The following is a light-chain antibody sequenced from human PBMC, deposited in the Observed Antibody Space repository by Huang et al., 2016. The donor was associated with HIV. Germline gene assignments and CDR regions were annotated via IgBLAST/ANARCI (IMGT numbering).Light chain of an antibody. CDR2: AS. Sequence: DIQMTQSPSSLSASVGDRVTITCRTSQSVGNSLNWYQQKPGKAPELLIYASSLQAWVSSRFSGSGSGTDFTRIISSLQPEDFATYYCQQSYISPWTFGQGTKVDLK. CDR3: QQSYISPWT. J-gene: IGKJ1*01. CDR1: QSVGNS. V-gene: IGKV1-39*01.